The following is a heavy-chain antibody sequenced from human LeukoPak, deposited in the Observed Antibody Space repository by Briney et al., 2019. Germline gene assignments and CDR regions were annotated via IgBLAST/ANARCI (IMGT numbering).Heavy chain of an antibody. CDR1: GFTFSSYW. Sequence: GGSLRLSCAASGFTFSSYWMSWVRQAPGKGLEWVASIKQDGSEKYYVDSVKGRFTISRDNAKNSLYLQMNSLRAEDTAVYYCAKISGGNPRRNWFDPWGQGTLVTVSS. CDR3: AKISGGNPRRNWFDP. D-gene: IGHD3-16*01. V-gene: IGHV3-7*01. J-gene: IGHJ5*02. CDR2: IKQDGSEK.